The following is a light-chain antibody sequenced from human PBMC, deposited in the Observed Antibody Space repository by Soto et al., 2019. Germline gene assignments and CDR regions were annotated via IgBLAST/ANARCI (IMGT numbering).Light chain of an antibody. Sequence: QSVLTQPPSASGFPGQSVTISCTGTSSDVGYYGYVSWYQQHPGKAPKLVIYEVTKRPSGVPDRFSASKSGNTASLTVFGLRAEDEADYYCSSYAGGDNFVFGSGTKVTVL. CDR3: SSYAGGDNFV. V-gene: IGLV2-8*01. J-gene: IGLJ1*01. CDR1: SSDVGYYGY. CDR2: EVT.